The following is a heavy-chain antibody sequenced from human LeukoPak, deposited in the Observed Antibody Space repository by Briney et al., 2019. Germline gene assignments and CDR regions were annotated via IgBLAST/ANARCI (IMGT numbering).Heavy chain of an antibody. CDR1: GGSISSSSYY. J-gene: IGHJ5*02. CDR3: ARGGGNSSWYHWRLNWFDP. CDR2: IYYSGST. D-gene: IGHD6-13*01. Sequence: PSETLSLTCTVSGGSISSSSYYWGWIRQPPGKGLEWIGSIYYSGSTYYNPSLKSRVTISVDTSKNQFSLKLSSVTAADTAVYYCARGGGNSSWYHWRLNWFDPWGQGTLVTVSS. V-gene: IGHV4-39*07.